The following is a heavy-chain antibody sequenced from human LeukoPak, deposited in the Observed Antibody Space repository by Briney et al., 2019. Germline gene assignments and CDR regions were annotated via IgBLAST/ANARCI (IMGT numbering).Heavy chain of an antibody. CDR3: ARSRPAIAATEPPLDY. J-gene: IGHJ4*02. CDR2: ISYGGSNK. V-gene: IGHV3-30-3*01. D-gene: IGHD6-13*01. Sequence: GGSLRLSCAASGFTFSSYAMHWVRQAPGKGLEWVAVISYGGSNKYYADSVKGRFTISRDNSKNTLYLQMNGLRAEDTAVYYCARSRPAIAATEPPLDYWGQGTLVTVSS. CDR1: GFTFSSYA.